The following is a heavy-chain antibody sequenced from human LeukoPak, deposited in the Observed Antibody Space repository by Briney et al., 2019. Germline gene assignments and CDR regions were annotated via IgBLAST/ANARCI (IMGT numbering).Heavy chain of an antibody. Sequence: LSETLSLTCTVSGGSLSRYYWSWIRLPPGKGLDWMGYLSKSGNTNYSPSLKSRVTIFGDTSKNQFFLKLSSVTAADTTVYYCARARYVNSFYAFDIWGQGTLVTVSS. J-gene: IGHJ3*02. D-gene: IGHD3-9*01. CDR3: ARARYVNSFYAFDI. CDR2: LSKSGNT. V-gene: IGHV4-59*01. CDR1: GGSLSRYY.